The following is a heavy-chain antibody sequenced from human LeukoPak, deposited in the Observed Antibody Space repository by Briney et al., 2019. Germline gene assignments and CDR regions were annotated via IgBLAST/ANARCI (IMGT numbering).Heavy chain of an antibody. D-gene: IGHD2-2*01. CDR1: GYTFTGYY. CDR3: ASASPPIVVVPAAVRGFDP. V-gene: IGHV1-2*02. J-gene: IGHJ5*02. CDR2: ISPNSGGT. Sequence: ASVKVSCKASGYTFTGYYMHWVRQAPGQGLEWMGWISPNSGGTNYAQKFQGRVTMTRDTSISTAYMELSRLRSDDTAVYYCASASPPIVVVPAAVRGFDPWGQGTLVTVSS.